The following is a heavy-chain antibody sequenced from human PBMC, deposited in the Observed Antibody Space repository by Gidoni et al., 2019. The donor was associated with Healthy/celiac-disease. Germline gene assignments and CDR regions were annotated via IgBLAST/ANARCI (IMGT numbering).Heavy chain of an antibody. D-gene: IGHD3-22*01. J-gene: IGHJ3*02. CDR3: ARPRATDYYEHVDAFDI. CDR2: IIPILGIA. CDR1: GGNFSSYT. Sequence: QVQLVQSGAEVKKPGSSVKVSCKASGGNFSSYTISWVRQAPGQGLEWMGRIIPILGIANYAQKFPGRVTITADKSTSTAYMELSSLRSEDTAVYYCARPRATDYYEHVDAFDIWGQGTMVTVSS. V-gene: IGHV1-69*02.